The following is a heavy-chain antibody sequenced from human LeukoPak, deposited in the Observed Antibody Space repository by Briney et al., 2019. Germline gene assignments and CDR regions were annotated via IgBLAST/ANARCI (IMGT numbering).Heavy chain of an antibody. J-gene: IGHJ5*02. V-gene: IGHV3-21*06. CDR3: ARRFDL. Sequence: PGGSLRLSCAASGFSFSTYNMNWVRQAPGKGLEWVSSITTSSSYIYYADSVKGRFTISRDNAKSSLYLQMNSLRDEDTAVYYCARRFDLWGQGTLVTVSS. CDR1: GFSFSTYN. CDR2: ITTSSSYI.